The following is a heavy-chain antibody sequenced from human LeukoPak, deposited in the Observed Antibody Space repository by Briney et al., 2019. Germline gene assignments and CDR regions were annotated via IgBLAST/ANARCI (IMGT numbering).Heavy chain of an antibody. CDR2: INPNSGGT. J-gene: IGHJ5*02. V-gene: IGHV1-2*02. CDR3: ARRIAAAGTSWFDP. CDR1: GYTFTGYY. D-gene: IGHD6-13*01. Sequence: GASVKVSCKASGYTFTGYYMHWVRQAPGQGLEWMGWINPNSGGTNYAQKFQSRVTMTRDTSISTAYMELSRLRSDDTAVYYCARRIAAAGTSWFDPWGQGTLVTVSS.